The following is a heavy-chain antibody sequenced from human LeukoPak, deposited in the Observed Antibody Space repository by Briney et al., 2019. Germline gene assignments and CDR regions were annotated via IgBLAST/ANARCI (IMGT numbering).Heavy chain of an antibody. Sequence: GASVKVSCKASGYTFTSYAMSWVRQAPGQGFEWMGRINTNTGNPTYVQGFTGRLVLSLDTSVSTAYLQISSLKAEDTAMYYCAREATLDYWGQGTLVTVSS. CDR3: AREATLDY. D-gene: IGHD1-26*01. V-gene: IGHV7-4-1*02. CDR1: GYTFTSYA. CDR2: INTNTGNP. J-gene: IGHJ4*02.